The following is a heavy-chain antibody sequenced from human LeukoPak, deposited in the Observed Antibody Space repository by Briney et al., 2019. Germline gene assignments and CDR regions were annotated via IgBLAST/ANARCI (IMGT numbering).Heavy chain of an antibody. CDR3: ARDSTEGGWFDP. Sequence: ASVKVSCKASGYTFTSYAMHWVRQAPGQRLEWMGWINAGNGNTKYSQKFQGRVTITRDTSASTAYMELSSLRSEDTAVYYCARDSTEGGWFDPWGQGTLVTVSS. D-gene: IGHD1-1*01. J-gene: IGHJ5*02. CDR2: INAGNGNT. V-gene: IGHV1-3*01. CDR1: GYTFTSYA.